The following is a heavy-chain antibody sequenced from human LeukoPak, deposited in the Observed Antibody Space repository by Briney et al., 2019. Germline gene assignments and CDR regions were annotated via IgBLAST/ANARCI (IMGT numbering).Heavy chain of an antibody. Sequence: SVKVSCKASGGTFSSYAISWVRQAPGQGLEWMGGIIPIFGTANYAQKFQGRVTITTDESTSTAYMELSSLRSEDTAVYYCARHNLCIYCGDDPGPLDYWGQGTLVTVSS. CDR2: IIPIFGTA. J-gene: IGHJ4*02. CDR1: GGTFSSYA. D-gene: IGHD2-21*02. CDR3: ARHNLCIYCGDDPGPLDY. V-gene: IGHV1-69*05.